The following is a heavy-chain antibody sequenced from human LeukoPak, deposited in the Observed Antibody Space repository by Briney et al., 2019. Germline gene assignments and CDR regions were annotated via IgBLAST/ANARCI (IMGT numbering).Heavy chain of an antibody. V-gene: IGHV4-39*07. J-gene: IGHJ4*02. CDR3: ARVTAAVAGSPRPFDY. CDR1: GGSISSSSYY. Sequence: SETLSLTCTVSGGSISSSSYYWGWIRQPPGKGLEWIGSIYYSGSTYYNPSLKSRVTISVDTSKNQFSLKLSSVTAADTAVYYCARVTAAVAGSPRPFDYWGQGTLVTVSS. CDR2: IYYSGST. D-gene: IGHD6-19*01.